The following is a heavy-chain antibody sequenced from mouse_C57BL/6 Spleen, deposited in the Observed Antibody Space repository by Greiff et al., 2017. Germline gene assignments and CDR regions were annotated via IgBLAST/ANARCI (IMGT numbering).Heavy chain of an antibody. Sequence: QVQLQQPGAELVKPGASVKLSCKASGYTFTSYWMHWVKQRPGQGLEWIGMIHPHSGSTNYNEKFKSKATLTVDKSSSTSYMQLSSLTSEDSAVYYCSRSLHYYVSNFFYFDYWGQGTTLAVSS. CDR1: GYTFTSYW. CDR3: SRSLHYYVSNFFYFDY. CDR2: IHPHSGST. V-gene: IGHV1-64*01. J-gene: IGHJ2*01. D-gene: IGHD1-1*01.